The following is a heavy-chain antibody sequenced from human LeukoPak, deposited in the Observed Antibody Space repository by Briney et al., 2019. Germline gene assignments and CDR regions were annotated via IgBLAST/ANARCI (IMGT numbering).Heavy chain of an antibody. CDR2: IKHDGSEK. J-gene: IGHJ4*02. V-gene: IGHV3-7*01. CDR1: EFTFSNSW. CDR3: ARERYYDSSVDY. Sequence: PGGSLRLSCTASEFTFSNSWMSWVRQAPGKGLEWVANIKHDGSEKSYVDSVKGRFTISRDNAKNSLYLQMNSLRAEDTAVYYCARERYYDSSVDYWGRGTLVTVSS. D-gene: IGHD3-22*01.